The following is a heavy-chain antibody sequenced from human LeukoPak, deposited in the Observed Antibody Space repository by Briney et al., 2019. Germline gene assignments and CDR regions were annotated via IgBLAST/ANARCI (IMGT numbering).Heavy chain of an antibody. CDR3: AMISRNDGFDL. V-gene: IGHV1-2*02. J-gene: IGHJ3*01. CDR2: INPKNGDT. Sequence: GASVKVSCKASGYTFTGYYIHWVRQAPGQGPEWMGWINPKNGDTTYAQNFQGRVIMTRDTSVSTAYMELSGLRSDDTALYYCAMISRNDGFDLWGQGTMVTVSS. D-gene: IGHD3-16*01. CDR1: GYTFTGYY.